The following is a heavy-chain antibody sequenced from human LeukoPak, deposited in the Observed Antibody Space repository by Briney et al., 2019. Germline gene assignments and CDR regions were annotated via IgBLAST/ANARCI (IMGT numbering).Heavy chain of an antibody. CDR3: ARDRRRGFDY. CDR2: IYTSGST. D-gene: IGHD6-25*01. Sequence: PSETLSLTCAVYGGSFSGYYWSWIRQPPGKGLEWIGRIYTSGSTNYNPSLKSRVTMSVDTSKNQFSLKLSSVTAADTAVYYCARDRRRGFDYWGQGTLVTVSS. CDR1: GGSFSGYY. V-gene: IGHV4-4*07. J-gene: IGHJ4*02.